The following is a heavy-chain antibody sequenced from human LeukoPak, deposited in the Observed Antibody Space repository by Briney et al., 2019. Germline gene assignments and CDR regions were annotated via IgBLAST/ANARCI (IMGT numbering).Heavy chain of an antibody. CDR3: ARYYDSNRSLRYFDL. V-gene: IGHV4-30-4*01. CDR2: IYYSGST. D-gene: IGHD3-22*01. CDR1: GGSISSGDYY. J-gene: IGHJ2*01. Sequence: SETLSLTCTVSGGSISSGDYYWSWIRQPPGKGLEWIGYIYYSGSTYYNPSLKSRVTISVDTSKNQFSLKLSSVTAADTAVYYCARYYDSNRSLRYFDLWGRGTLVTVSS.